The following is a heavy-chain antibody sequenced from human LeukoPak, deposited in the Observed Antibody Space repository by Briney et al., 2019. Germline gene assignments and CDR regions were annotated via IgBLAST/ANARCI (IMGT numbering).Heavy chain of an antibody. CDR2: IYYSGKT. J-gene: IGHJ6*03. D-gene: IGHD3-10*01. V-gene: IGHV4-39*01. CDR3: AARSWFGEADQYYYMDV. Sequence: PSETLSLTCTVSSGSTSSSSYYWGWIRPPPGKGLEWIGRIYYSGKTFYNPSLKSRVTISVDTSKNQFSLKVSSVTAADTAVYYCAARSWFGEADQYYYMDVWGKGTTVTISS. CDR1: SGSTSSSSYY.